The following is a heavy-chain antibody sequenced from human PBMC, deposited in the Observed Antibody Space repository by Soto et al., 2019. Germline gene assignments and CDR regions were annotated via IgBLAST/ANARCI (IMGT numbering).Heavy chain of an antibody. CDR2: INHGGST. D-gene: IGHD3-22*01. CDR3: ARGITMIGVQRDAPDKYYFDS. J-gene: IGHJ4*02. V-gene: IGHV4-34*01. Sequence: SETPSLTCGVYGGSFSGYYWSWSRQPPGKGLEWIGEINHGGSTNYNPSLKSRVTISVDTSKNQFSLKLSSVTAADTAVYYCARGITMIGVQRDAPDKYYFDSWSQGTLVTVSS. CDR1: GGSFSGYY.